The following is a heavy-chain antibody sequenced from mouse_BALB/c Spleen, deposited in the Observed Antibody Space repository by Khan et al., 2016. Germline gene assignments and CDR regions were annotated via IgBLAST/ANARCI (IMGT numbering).Heavy chain of an antibody. CDR1: GYTFTTYV. Sequence: VQLQQSGPELVKPGASVKMSCKASGYTFTTYVMHWVKQKPGQGLEWIGYIHPYNDGTKYNEKFKGKATLTSVNSSSTAYMELSSLTSEDSAVYYCERGYYGSRYIFDYWGQGTTLTVSS. D-gene: IGHD1-1*01. CDR3: ERGYYGSRYIFDY. CDR2: IHPYNDGT. J-gene: IGHJ2*01. V-gene: IGHV1S136*01.